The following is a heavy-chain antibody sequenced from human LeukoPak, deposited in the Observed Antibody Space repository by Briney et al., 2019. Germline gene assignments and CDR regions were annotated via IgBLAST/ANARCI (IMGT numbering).Heavy chain of an antibody. D-gene: IGHD5-18*01. CDR3: ARGPSPLQLWLLEFWFDP. Sequence: SETLSLTCTVSGGSISSYYWSWIRQPPGKGREWIGYIYYSGSTNYKPSLKSRVTISVDTSKNQFSLKLSSVTAADTAVYYCARGPSPLQLWLLEFWFDPWGQGTLVTVSS. V-gene: IGHV4-59*01. CDR2: IYYSGST. J-gene: IGHJ5*02. CDR1: GGSISSYY.